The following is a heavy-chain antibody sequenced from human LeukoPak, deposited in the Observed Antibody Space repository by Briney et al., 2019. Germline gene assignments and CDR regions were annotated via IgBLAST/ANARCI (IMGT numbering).Heavy chain of an antibody. D-gene: IGHD2-21*02. CDR2: SSAYNGNT. CDR1: GYTFTSYG. CDR3: ARDRSPHIVVVTASGY. V-gene: IGHV1-18*01. Sequence: ASVKVSCKASGYTFTSYGSSWVRQAPGQGLAWMGWSSAYNGNTNYAQKLQGRVTMTTDTSTSTAYLELRSLRSDDTAVYYCARDRSPHIVVVTASGYWGQGTLVTVSS. J-gene: IGHJ4*02.